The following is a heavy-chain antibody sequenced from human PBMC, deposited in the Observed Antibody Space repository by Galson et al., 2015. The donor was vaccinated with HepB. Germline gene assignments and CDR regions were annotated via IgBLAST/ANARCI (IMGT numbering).Heavy chain of an antibody. CDR2: IYSGGST. Sequence: MSWVRQAPGKGLEWVSVIYSGGSTYYADSVKGRFTISRHNSKNTLYLQMNSLRAEDTAVYYCASLGFYYGDSRDYWGQGTLVTVSS. J-gene: IGHJ4*02. V-gene: IGHV3-53*04. D-gene: IGHD4-17*01. CDR3: ASLGFYYGDSRDY.